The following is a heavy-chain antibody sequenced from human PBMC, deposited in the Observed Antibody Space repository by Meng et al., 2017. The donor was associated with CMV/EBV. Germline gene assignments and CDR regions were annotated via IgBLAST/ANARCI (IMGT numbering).Heavy chain of an antibody. CDR2: ISKGGERR. D-gene: IGHD3/OR15-3a*01. CDR3: AKGRYGTRWVSFDS. CDR1: VVSFGDCA. J-gene: IGHJ4*02. Sequence: SVVSFGDCAWRWVRQVPGKGLEWGSLISKGGERRFYADSVKGRFTIFRDNSKNSLYLQMNRLRTEDTAFYYCAKGRYGTRWVSFDSWGQGTLVTVSS. V-gene: IGHV3-43*01.